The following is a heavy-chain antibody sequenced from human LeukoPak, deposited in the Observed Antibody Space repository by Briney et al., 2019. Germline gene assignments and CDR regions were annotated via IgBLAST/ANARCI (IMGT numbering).Heavy chain of an antibody. D-gene: IGHD3-3*01. J-gene: IGHJ4*02. Sequence: GGSLRLSCAASGFTFSSYWMSWVRQAPGKELERVANIKQDGSEKYYVDSVKGRFTISRDNAKNSLYLQMNSLRAEDTAVYYCARAVWSGPYYFNYWGQGTLVTVSS. V-gene: IGHV3-7*01. CDR3: ARAVWSGPYYFNY. CDR1: GFTFSSYW. CDR2: IKQDGSEK.